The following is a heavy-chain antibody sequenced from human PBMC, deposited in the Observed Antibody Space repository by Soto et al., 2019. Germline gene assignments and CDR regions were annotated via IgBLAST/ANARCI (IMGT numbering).Heavy chain of an antibody. CDR1: GYTFTVYD. J-gene: IGHJ6*03. Sequence: ASLKVSCRASGYTFTVYDINWVLQATGQGLEWMGWMNPNSGNTGYAQKFQGRVTMTRNTSISTAYMELSSLRSEDTAVYYCARGKEVDYYGSGIYRPYYLDGWRKGTTVTVS. CDR2: MNPNSGNT. D-gene: IGHD3-10*01. V-gene: IGHV1-8*01. CDR3: ARGKEVDYYGSGIYRPYYLDG.